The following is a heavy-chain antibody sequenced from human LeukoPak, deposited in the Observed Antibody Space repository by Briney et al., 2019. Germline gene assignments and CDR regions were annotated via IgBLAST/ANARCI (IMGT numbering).Heavy chain of an antibody. CDR2: ISSKSNYI. D-gene: IGHD5-24*01. CDR1: EFTFFTYW. CDR3: AREQGMATIDY. Sequence: GGSLRLSCAASEFTFFTYWMTWVRQAPGKGLEWVSSISSKSNYIYYADSLKGRFTISRDNAKNSLYLQMNSLRAEDTAVYYCAREQGMATIDYWGQGTLVTVSS. V-gene: IGHV3-21*01. J-gene: IGHJ4*02.